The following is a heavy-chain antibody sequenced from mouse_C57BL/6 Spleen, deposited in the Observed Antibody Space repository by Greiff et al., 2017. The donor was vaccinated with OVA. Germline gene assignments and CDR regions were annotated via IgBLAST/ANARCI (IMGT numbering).Heavy chain of an antibody. V-gene: IGHV1-61*01. CDR1: GYTFTSYW. Sequence: QVQLQQPGAELVRPGSSVKLSCKASGYTFTSYWMDWVKQRPGQGLEWIGNIYPSDSETHYNQKFKDKATLTVDKSSSTAYMQLSSLTSEDSAVYYCARGFYYYGSSFFDYWGQGTTLTVSS. J-gene: IGHJ2*01. D-gene: IGHD1-1*01. CDR2: IYPSDSET. CDR3: ARGFYYYGSSFFDY.